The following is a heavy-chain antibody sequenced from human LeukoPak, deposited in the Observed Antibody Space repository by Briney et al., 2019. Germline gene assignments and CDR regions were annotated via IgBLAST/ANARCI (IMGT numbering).Heavy chain of an antibody. J-gene: IGHJ4*02. Sequence: PSETLSLTCTVSGGSISSYYCSWIRQPPGKGLEWLGSIYYSGSTNYNPSLKSRVTMSVDTSKNQFSLKLSSVTAADTAVYYCACPVTSGSYSGDWGQGTLVTVSS. V-gene: IGHV4-59*04. CDR1: GGSISSYY. D-gene: IGHD1-26*01. CDR2: IYYSGST. CDR3: ACPVTSGSYSGD.